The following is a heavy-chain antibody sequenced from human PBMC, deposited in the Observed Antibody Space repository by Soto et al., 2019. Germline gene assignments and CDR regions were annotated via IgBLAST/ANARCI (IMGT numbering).Heavy chain of an antibody. Sequence: ASVKVSCKASGYTFTSYAMHWVRQAPGQRLEWMGWINAGNGNTKYSQKYQGRVTITRDTSASTAYMELSSLRSEDTAMYYYARGPRGYYDSSGYYPLGYWGQGTLVTVSS. V-gene: IGHV1-3*01. CDR2: INAGNGNT. CDR3: ARGPRGYYDSSGYYPLGY. D-gene: IGHD3-22*01. J-gene: IGHJ4*02. CDR1: GYTFTSYA.